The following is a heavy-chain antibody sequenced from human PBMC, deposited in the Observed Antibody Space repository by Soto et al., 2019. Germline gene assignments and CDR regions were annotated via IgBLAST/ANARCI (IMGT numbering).Heavy chain of an antibody. CDR1: GFTFSSYS. J-gene: IGHJ3*02. CDR3: ATTVDSGAFDI. V-gene: IGHV3-21*01. CDR2: ISSSSSYI. D-gene: IGHD5-12*01. Sequence: EVQLVESGGGLVKPGGSLRLSCAASGFTFSSYSMNWVRQAPGKGLEWVSSISSSSSYIYYADSVKGRFTISRDNAKNSLYLQTNSLRAEDTAVYYCATTVDSGAFDIWGQGTMVTVSS.